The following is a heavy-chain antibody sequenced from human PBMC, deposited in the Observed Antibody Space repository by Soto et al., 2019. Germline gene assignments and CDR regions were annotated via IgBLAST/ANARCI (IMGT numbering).Heavy chain of an antibody. D-gene: IGHD3-22*01. CDR1: GFTFSSYA. V-gene: IGHV3-23*01. CDR2: ISGSGGST. J-gene: IGHJ3*02. Sequence: EVQLLESGGGLVQPGGSLRLSCAASGFTFSSYAMSWVRQAPGKGLEWVSAISGSGGSTYYADSVKGRFTISRDNSKNTLYLQMNSLRAEDTAVYYCAKSGHYYDSSCYHMGAFDIWGQGTMVTVSS. CDR3: AKSGHYYDSSCYHMGAFDI.